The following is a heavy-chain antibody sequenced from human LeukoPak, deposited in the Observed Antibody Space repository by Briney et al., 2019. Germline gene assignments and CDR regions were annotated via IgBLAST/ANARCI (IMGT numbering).Heavy chain of an antibody. J-gene: IGHJ4*02. CDR3: ARDWKETAMVPLGY. Sequence: ASVKVSCKASGYTFTGYYMHWVRQAPGQGLEWMGIINPSGGSTSYAQKFQGRVTMTRDTSTSAVYMELSSLRSEDTAVYYHARDWKETAMVPLGYWGQGTLVTVSS. CDR1: GYTFTGYY. CDR2: INPSGGST. D-gene: IGHD5-18*01. V-gene: IGHV1-46*01.